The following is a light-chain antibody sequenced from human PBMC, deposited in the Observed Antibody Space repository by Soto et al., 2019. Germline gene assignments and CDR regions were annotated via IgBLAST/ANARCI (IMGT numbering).Light chain of an antibody. CDR1: QGISSY. CDR3: QQYHTYSQT. Sequence: AIRVTQSPSSFSVSTGDRVTITCRASQGISSYLAWYQQKPGKAPKLLVYASSSLQYVVPSKFSGSGSGTDFTLTISCLKYEDFGTYSCQQYHTYSQTFGKETTFAIK. J-gene: IGKJ2*01. V-gene: IGKV1-8*01. CDR2: ASS.